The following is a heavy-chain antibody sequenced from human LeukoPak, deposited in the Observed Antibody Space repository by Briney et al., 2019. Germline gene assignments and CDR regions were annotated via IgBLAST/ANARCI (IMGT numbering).Heavy chain of an antibody. CDR2: IYYSGSA. Sequence: SETLSLTCTVSGGSISSYYWSWIRQPPGKGLEWIGYIYYSGSANYNPSLSSRVTMSVDTSRNQFSLKLSSVTAADTAVYYCARLSCSDGSCYTHYWGRGALVTVSS. V-gene: IGHV4-59*08. CDR1: GGSISSYY. CDR3: ARLSCSDGSCYTHY. J-gene: IGHJ4*02. D-gene: IGHD2-15*01.